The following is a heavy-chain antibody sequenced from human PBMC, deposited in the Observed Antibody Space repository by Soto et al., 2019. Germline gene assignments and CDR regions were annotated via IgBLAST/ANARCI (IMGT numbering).Heavy chain of an antibody. CDR1: GYTFTSYG. D-gene: IGHD3-10*01. CDR3: ARDQKTYYYGSGSYYPLDY. V-gene: IGHV1-18*01. CDR2: ISAYNGNT. J-gene: IGHJ4*02. Sequence: ASVKVSCKASGYTFTSYGISWVRQAPGQGLEWMGWISAYNGNTNYAQKLQGRVTMTTDTSTSTAYMEQRSLRSDDTAVYYFARDQKTYYYGSGSYYPLDYWGQGTLVTVSS.